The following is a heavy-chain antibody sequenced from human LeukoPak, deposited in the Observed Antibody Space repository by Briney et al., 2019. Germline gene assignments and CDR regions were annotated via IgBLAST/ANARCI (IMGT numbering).Heavy chain of an antibody. CDR2: ISSSGSTI. Sequence: GGSLTLSCAASGFTFSDYYMSWIRQAPGKGLEWVSYISSSGSTIYYADSVKGRFTISRDNAKNSLYLQMNSLRAEDTAVYYCARAGSYYYDSSPGYWGQGTLVTVSS. CDR3: ARAGSYYYDSSPGY. D-gene: IGHD3-22*01. CDR1: GFTFSDYY. V-gene: IGHV3-11*01. J-gene: IGHJ4*02.